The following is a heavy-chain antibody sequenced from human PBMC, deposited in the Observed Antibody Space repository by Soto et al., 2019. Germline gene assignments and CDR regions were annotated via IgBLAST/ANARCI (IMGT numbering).Heavy chain of an antibody. CDR1: GDSISSYY. CDR2: INYSGSS. V-gene: IGHV4-59*01. CDR3: AGWAARAVAGKFDS. Sequence: QVQLQESGPGLVKPSETLFLTCTVSGDSISSYYWSWIRQPPGKGLEWIGYINYSGSSNSNPSLKSRVTISVDTSKNQCSLKLSSMTAADTAVYYCAGWAARAVAGKFDSWGQGTLVTVSS. J-gene: IGHJ4*02. D-gene: IGHD6-19*01.